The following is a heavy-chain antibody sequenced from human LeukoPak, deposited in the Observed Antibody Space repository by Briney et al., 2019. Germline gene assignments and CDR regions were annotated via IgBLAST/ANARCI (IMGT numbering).Heavy chain of an antibody. CDR1: GGSISSSSYY. CDR2: IYYSGST. Sequence: SETLSLTCTVSGGSISSSSYYWGWIRQPPGKGLEWIGSIYYSGSTYYNPSLKSRVTISVDTSKNQFSLKLSSVTAADTAVYYCAREIYDSSGYYGADYWGQGTLVTVSS. D-gene: IGHD3-22*01. J-gene: IGHJ4*02. V-gene: IGHV4-39*02. CDR3: AREIYDSSGYYGADY.